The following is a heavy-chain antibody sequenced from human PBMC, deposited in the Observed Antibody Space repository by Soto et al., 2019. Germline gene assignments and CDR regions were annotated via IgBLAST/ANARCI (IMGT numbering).Heavy chain of an antibody. V-gene: IGHV3-53*01. Sequence: DVQLVESGGGLIQPGESLRLSCAAFGLTVSGKKYVAWVRQAPGKGLEWVSALYDVDGTYYADSVKGRFTTSRDSSKNTVCLQIIGLRPDDTAVYYCASWHEREHAYDVWGQGTTVTVSS. J-gene: IGHJ3*01. CDR1: GLTVSGKKY. CDR3: ASWHEREHAYDV. CDR2: LYDVDGT. D-gene: IGHD1-1*01.